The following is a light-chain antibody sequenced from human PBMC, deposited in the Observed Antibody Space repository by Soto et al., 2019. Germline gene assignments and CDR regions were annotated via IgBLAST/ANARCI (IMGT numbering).Light chain of an antibody. CDR1: QSVENY. CDR2: DTS. J-gene: IGKJ4*01. V-gene: IGKV3-11*01. Sequence: EIVLTQSPATLSLSPGERATLSCRASQSVENYLAWFQQKRGQAPRLLIYDTSNRAAGIPDRFSGSGSGTDFTLTISSLEPEDFAVYYCHQPYIWPPLTFGGGTKVEIK. CDR3: HQPYIWPPLT.